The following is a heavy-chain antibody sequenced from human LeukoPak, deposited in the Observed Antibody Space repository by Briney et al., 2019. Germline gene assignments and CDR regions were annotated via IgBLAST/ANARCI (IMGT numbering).Heavy chain of an antibody. CDR1: GFTFSNSW. CDR2: INTDGSTT. J-gene: IGHJ4*02. V-gene: IGHV3-74*01. Sequence: GGSLRLSCVASGFTFSNSWMHWVRQAPGEGLVWLSRINTDGSTTNYADSVKGRFTISRDNAKNTLYLQMSSLRVEDTAVYYCARDKPIDNWGQGTLVTVSS. CDR3: ARDKPIDN.